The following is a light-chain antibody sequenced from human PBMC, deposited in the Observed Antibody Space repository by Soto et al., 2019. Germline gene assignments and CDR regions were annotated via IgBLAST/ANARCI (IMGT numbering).Light chain of an antibody. CDR3: QQRGNWPPT. J-gene: IGKJ3*01. Sequence: EVVLTQSPATLSLSPGERATLSCRASQSVSSYLAWYQQKPGQTPRLLIYDASNRATGIPARFSGSGSGTDFTLTISILEPEDFAVYFCQQRGNWPPTFGPGTKVDI. V-gene: IGKV3-11*01. CDR2: DAS. CDR1: QSVSSY.